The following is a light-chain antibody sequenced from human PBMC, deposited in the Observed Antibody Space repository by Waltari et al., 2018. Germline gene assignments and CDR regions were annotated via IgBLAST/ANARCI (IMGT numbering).Light chain of an antibody. Sequence: DIQMTQSPSTLSASVGDRVTITCRASQSIIDWLAWYQQKPGKAPKLLIYKASNLKGGVPSRFSGSGFGTEFTLTISRLQPDDFATYHCQQYKSYPTFGQGTKVEI. CDR1: QSIIDW. J-gene: IGKJ1*01. V-gene: IGKV1-5*03. CDR2: KAS. CDR3: QQYKSYPT.